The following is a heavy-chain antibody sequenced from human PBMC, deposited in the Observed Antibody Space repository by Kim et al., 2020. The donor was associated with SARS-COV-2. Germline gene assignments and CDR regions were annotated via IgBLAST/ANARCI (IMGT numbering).Heavy chain of an antibody. CDR1: GGTFSSYA. V-gene: IGHV1-69*13. CDR2: IIPIFGTA. Sequence: SVKVSCKASGGTFSSYAISWVRQAPGQGLEWMGGIIPIFGTANYAQKFQGRVTITADESTSTAYMELSSLRSEDTAVYYCAREGPPTYYYDSSGESFDPWGPGTLGTVSS. D-gene: IGHD3-22*01. CDR3: AREGPPTYYYDSSGESFDP. J-gene: IGHJ5*02.